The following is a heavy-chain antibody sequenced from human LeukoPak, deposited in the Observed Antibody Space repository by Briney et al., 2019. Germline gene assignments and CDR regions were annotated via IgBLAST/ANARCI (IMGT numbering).Heavy chain of an antibody. CDR3: ATFIVGRKFDP. CDR2: ISCDGSNK. J-gene: IGHJ5*02. CDR1: GFTFSSYA. Sequence: GGSLRLSCAVAGFTFSSYAMHWVRQAPGKGLEWVAVISCDGSNKYYADSVKGRFTISRDNSKNTLYLQMNSLRAEDTAVYYCATFIVGRKFDPWGQGTLVTVSS. D-gene: IGHD1-26*01. V-gene: IGHV3-30-3*01.